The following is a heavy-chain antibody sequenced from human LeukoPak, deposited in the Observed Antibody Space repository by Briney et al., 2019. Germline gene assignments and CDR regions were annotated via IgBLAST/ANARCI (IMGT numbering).Heavy chain of an antibody. J-gene: IGHJ4*02. CDR1: GYTLTELS. D-gene: IGHD1-7*01. V-gene: IGHV1-24*01. CDR3: ATALGWNYKFAY. Sequence: ASVKVSCKVSGYTLTELSMHWVRQAPGKGLEWMGGFDPEDGETIYAQKFQGRVTTTEDTSTDTAYMELSSLRSEDTAVYYCATALGWNYKFAYWGQGTLVTVSS. CDR2: FDPEDGET.